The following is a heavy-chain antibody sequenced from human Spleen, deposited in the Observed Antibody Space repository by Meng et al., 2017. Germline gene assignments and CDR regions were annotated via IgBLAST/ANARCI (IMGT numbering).Heavy chain of an antibody. Sequence: LSLTCAASGFTFSSYDMHWVRQATGKGLEWVSAIGTAGDTYYPGSVKGRFTISRENAKNSLYLQMNSLRAGDTAVYYCARGPVRGVIGYWGQGTLVTVSS. CDR2: IGTAGDT. CDR3: ARGPVRGVIGY. D-gene: IGHD3-10*01. J-gene: IGHJ4*02. V-gene: IGHV3-13*01. CDR1: GFTFSSYD.